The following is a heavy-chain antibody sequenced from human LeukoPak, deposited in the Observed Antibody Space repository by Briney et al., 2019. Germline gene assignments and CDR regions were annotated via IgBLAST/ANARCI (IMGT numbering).Heavy chain of an antibody. V-gene: IGHV3-23*01. Sequence: PGGSLRLSCAASGFTFSSYAMSWVRQAPGKGLEWVSIINDSGGTTYYADSVKGRFIISRDNSKNTLYLQMNSLRAEDTAVYYCAKPGKKRYSSTWDFDYWGQGTLVTVSS. CDR3: AKPGKKRYSSTWDFDY. D-gene: IGHD6-13*01. J-gene: IGHJ4*02. CDR1: GFTFSSYA. CDR2: INDSGGTT.